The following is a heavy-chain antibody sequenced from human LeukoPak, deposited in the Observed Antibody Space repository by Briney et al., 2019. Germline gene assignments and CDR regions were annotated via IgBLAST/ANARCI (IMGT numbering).Heavy chain of an antibody. Sequence: GASVKVSCKASGGTFSSYAISWVRQAPGQGLEWMGRIIPILGIANYAQKFQGRVTITADKSTSTAYMELSSLRSEDTAVYYCARDDYGDYGWFDPWGQGTLVTVSS. J-gene: IGHJ5*02. CDR2: IIPILGIA. CDR1: GGTFSSYA. V-gene: IGHV1-69*04. CDR3: ARDDYGDYGWFDP. D-gene: IGHD4-17*01.